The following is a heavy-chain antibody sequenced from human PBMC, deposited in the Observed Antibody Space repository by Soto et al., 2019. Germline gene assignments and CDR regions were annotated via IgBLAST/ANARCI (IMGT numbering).Heavy chain of an antibody. CDR3: AKGYCSGGSCYYVY. Sequence: QTGGSLRLSCAASGFTFSSYAMSWVRQAPGKGLEWVSAISGSGGSTYYADSVKGRFTISRDNSKNTLYLQMNSLRAEDTAVYYCAKGYCSGGSCYYVYWGQGTLVTVSS. J-gene: IGHJ4*02. V-gene: IGHV3-23*01. D-gene: IGHD2-15*01. CDR2: ISGSGGST. CDR1: GFTFSSYA.